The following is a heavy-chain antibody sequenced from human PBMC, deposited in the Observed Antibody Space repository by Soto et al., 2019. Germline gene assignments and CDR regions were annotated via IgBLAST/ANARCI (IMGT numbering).Heavy chain of an antibody. CDR2: VYYTGTT. V-gene: IGHV4-59*01. CDR3: ARDLAAVPRAFDY. Sequence: SETLSLTCTVSGGSISSYFYIWVRQPPGKGLEWIGSVYYTGTTDYNPSLKSRVTISVDTSKTQFSLNLRSVTAADTAVYYCARDLAAVPRAFDYWGRGTLVTVPQ. D-gene: IGHD6-13*01. CDR1: GGSISSYF. J-gene: IGHJ4*02.